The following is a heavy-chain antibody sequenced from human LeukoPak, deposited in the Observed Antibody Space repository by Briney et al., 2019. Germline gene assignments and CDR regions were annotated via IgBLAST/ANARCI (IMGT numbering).Heavy chain of an antibody. V-gene: IGHV3-30-3*01. CDR1: GFTFSSYA. J-gene: IGHJ3*02. CDR2: ISYDGSNK. D-gene: IGHD2-2*01. Sequence: GGSLRLSCAASGFTFSSYAMHWVRQAPGKGLEWVAVISYDGSNKYYADSVKGRFTISRDNSKNTLYLQMNSLRAEDTAVYYCARVYCSSTSCYGPVDAFDIWGQGTMVTVSS. CDR3: ARVYCSSTSCYGPVDAFDI.